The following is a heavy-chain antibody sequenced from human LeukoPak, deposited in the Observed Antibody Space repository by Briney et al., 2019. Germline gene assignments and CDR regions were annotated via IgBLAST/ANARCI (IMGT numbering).Heavy chain of an antibody. CDR1: GGSISSDNW. CDR2: IYHSGST. Sequence: SETLSLTCAVSGGSISSDNWWSWVRQPPGKGLEWIGEIYHSGSTNYNPSLKSRVTISVDKSKNQFSLKLSSVTAADTAVYYCARDLPGYYDSSGYSTYNTRRWYFDLWGRGTLVTVSS. D-gene: IGHD3-22*01. CDR3: ARDLPGYYDSSGYSTYNTRRWYFDL. V-gene: IGHV4-4*02. J-gene: IGHJ2*01.